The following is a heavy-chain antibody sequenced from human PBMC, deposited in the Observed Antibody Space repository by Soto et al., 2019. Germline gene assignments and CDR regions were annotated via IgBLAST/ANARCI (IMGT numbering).Heavy chain of an antibody. CDR3: ARDYYGSGSPPLGY. Sequence: QVQLQESGPGLVKPSETLSLTCTVSGGSISSYYWSWIRQPPGKGLEWIGYIYYSGSTNYNPSLMGRATISVDTSKNQSSLKLSSVTAADTAVYYCARDYYGSGSPPLGYWGQGTLVTVSS. V-gene: IGHV4-59*01. CDR1: GGSISSYY. CDR2: IYYSGST. J-gene: IGHJ4*02. D-gene: IGHD3-10*01.